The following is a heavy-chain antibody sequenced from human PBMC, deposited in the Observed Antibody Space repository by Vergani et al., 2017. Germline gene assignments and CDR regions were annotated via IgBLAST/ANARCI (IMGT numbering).Heavy chain of an antibody. CDR3: VRDRGLCAGGRCYTEAWDY. CDR1: GFTFSSSS. D-gene: IGHD2-2*02. V-gene: IGHV3-21*01. Sequence: EVQLVESGGGLVKRGGSLRLSCAASGFTFSSSSMNGVPQAPGKGVEWVSSISSSSSYIHYSDSLKGRFTISRENAKSSLYLHVRSLRLGDTGVYQCVRDRGLCAGGRCYTEAWDYWGQGTPVTVSS. CDR2: ISSSSSYI. J-gene: IGHJ4*02.